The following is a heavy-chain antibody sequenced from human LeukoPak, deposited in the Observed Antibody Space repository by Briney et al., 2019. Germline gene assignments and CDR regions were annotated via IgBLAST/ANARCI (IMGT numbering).Heavy chain of an antibody. CDR3: AKESAFYYIDV. CDR2: IRYNGNNQ. Sequence: GGSLRLSCAASGFTFNNYGMHWVRQAPGKGLEWVAFIRYNGNNQYYADSVKGRFTISRDNSKNTLYLQMNSLTGDDTAVYYCAKESAFYYIDVWGKGTTVIISS. V-gene: IGHV3-30*02. J-gene: IGHJ6*03. CDR1: GFTFNNYG.